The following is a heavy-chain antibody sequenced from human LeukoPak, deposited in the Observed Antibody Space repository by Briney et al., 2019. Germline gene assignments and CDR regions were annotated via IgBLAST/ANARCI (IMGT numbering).Heavy chain of an antibody. V-gene: IGHV1-69*05. Sequence: GASVKVSCKASGGTFSSYAISWVRQAPGQGLEWMGRIIPIFGTANYAQKFQGRVTITTDESTSTAYMELSSLRSEDTAVYYCARTPHMYYYDSSGYHYFMDYWGQGTLVTVSS. CDR3: ARTPHMYYYDSSGYHYFMDY. D-gene: IGHD3-22*01. J-gene: IGHJ4*02. CDR1: GGTFSSYA. CDR2: IIPIFGTA.